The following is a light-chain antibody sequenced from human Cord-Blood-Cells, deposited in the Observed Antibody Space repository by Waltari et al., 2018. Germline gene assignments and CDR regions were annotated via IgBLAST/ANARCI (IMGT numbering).Light chain of an antibody. V-gene: IGLV2-8*01. CDR3: SSYAGSNNYV. CDR1: SSDVGGSNY. J-gene: IGLJ1*01. Sequence: QSALTQPPSASGPPVQSVTISCTGPSSDVGGSNYVSWYQQHPGKAPKLMIYEVSKRPSGVPDRFSGSKSGNTASLTVSGLQAEDEADYYCSSYAGSNNYVFGTGTKVTVL. CDR2: EVS.